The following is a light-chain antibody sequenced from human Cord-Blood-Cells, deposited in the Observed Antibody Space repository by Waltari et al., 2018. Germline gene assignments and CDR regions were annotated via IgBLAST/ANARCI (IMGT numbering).Light chain of an antibody. CDR1: QSVSSN. J-gene: IGKJ1*01. Sequence: EIAMTQSPATLSVSPGERATLSCRASQSVSSNLAWYQQKPGQAPRLLIYGASTSATGIPARFSGSGSGTEFTLTISSLQSEDFAVYYCQQYNNWPRTFGQGTKVEIK. CDR3: QQYNNWPRT. CDR2: GAS. V-gene: IGKV3-15*01.